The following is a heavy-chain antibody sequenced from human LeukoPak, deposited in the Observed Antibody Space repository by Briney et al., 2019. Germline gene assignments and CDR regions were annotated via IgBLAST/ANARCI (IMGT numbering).Heavy chain of an antibody. CDR3: ASPGVTATPSDY. Sequence: GGSLRLSCAASGFTFSSYGMHWVRQAPGKGLEWVGRSRNKAKSYTTDYAASVKGRFSITRDDSKNSLYLQMNSLKAEDTAVYYCASPGVTATPSDYWGQGTLVTVSS. CDR2: SRNKAKSYTT. D-gene: IGHD2-21*02. CDR1: GFTFSSYG. J-gene: IGHJ4*02. V-gene: IGHV3-72*01.